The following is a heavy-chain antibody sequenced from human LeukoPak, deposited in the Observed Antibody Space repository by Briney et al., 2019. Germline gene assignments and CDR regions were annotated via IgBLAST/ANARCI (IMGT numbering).Heavy chain of an antibody. Sequence: ASVKVSCKASGYTFTSYDISWVRQAPGQGLEWMGWISAYNGNTNYAHKLQDRVTMTTDTSTNTAYMDLRSPISDDTAVYYCARVEPGMGYWGQGTLVTVSS. V-gene: IGHV1-18*01. J-gene: IGHJ4*02. D-gene: IGHD6-13*01. CDR3: ARVEPGMGY. CDR1: GYTFTSYD. CDR2: ISAYNGNT.